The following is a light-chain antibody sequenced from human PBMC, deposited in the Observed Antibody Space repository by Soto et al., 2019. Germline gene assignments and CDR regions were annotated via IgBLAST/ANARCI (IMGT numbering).Light chain of an antibody. Sequence: QSALTQPASVSGSPGQSITISCTGTSSDVGGYKYVSWYQQHPGKAPKLMIYDVSNRPSGVSNRFSGSKSDNTASLTISGLLAEDEADYYCSSYTGSSPYVFGTGTKLTVL. CDR3: SSYTGSSPYV. CDR1: SSDVGGYKY. V-gene: IGLV2-14*03. J-gene: IGLJ1*01. CDR2: DVS.